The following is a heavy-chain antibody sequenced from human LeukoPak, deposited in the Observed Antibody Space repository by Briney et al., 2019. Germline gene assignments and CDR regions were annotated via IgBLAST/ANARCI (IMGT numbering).Heavy chain of an antibody. CDR2: INPNSGGT. CDR1: GYTFTGYY. V-gene: IGHV1-2*02. J-gene: IGHJ5*02. D-gene: IGHD5-18*01. Sequence: ASVKVSCKASGYTFTGYYMHWVRQAPGQGLEWMGWINPNSGGTNYAQKFQGRVTMTRDTSISTAYMELSKLRSDDTAVYYCARCWDTAMVHFDPWGQGTLVTVSS. CDR3: ARCWDTAMVHFDP.